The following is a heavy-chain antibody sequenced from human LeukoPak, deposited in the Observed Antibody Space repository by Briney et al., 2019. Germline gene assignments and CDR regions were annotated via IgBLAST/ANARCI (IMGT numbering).Heavy chain of an antibody. D-gene: IGHD7-27*01. CDR1: GITFSSDA. Sequence: PGRSPRLSCVASGITFSSDAMHWVRQAPGKGLEWVAVISYDGSNKHYADSVKGRLTISRDNSKNTLYLQMNSLRVEDTAVYYCVRDRFNWGLFPPCDYWGQGTLLTVSS. J-gene: IGHJ4*02. CDR2: ISYDGSNK. V-gene: IGHV3-30*04. CDR3: VRDRFNWGLFPPCDY.